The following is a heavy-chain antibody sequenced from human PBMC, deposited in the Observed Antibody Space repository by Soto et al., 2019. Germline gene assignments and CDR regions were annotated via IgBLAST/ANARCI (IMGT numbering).Heavy chain of an antibody. Sequence: AETLSLTCAVYGGSFSGYYWSWIRQPPGKGLEWIGEINHSGSTNYNPSIKSRVTISVDTSKNQFSLKLSSVTAADTAVYFCASTIESGMDXWGQGTTVTVS. D-gene: IGHD3-10*01. CDR2: INHSGST. CDR3: ASTIESGMDX. J-gene: IGHJ6*02. V-gene: IGHV4-34*01. CDR1: GGSFSGYY.